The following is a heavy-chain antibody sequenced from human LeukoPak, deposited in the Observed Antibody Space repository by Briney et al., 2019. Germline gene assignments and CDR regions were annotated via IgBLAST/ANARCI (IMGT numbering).Heavy chain of an antibody. Sequence: VASVKVSCKASGYTFTGYYMRWVRQAPGQGLEWMGWINPNSGGTNYAQKFQGRVTMTRDTSISTAYMELSRLRSDDTAVYYCARVRFLEWLREYYYYMDVWGKGTTVTVSS. J-gene: IGHJ6*03. CDR3: ARVRFLEWLREYYYYMDV. CDR2: INPNSGGT. D-gene: IGHD3-3*01. CDR1: GYTFTGYY. V-gene: IGHV1-2*02.